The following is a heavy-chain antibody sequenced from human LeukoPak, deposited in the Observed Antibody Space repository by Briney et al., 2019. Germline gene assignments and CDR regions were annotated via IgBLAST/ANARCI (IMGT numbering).Heavy chain of an antibody. Sequence: SETLSLTCTVPGASISSYYWSWIRQPAGKGLEWIGRIYVSGSTTYNPSLESRVTMSLDTSKNQISLKVSSVTAADTAVYYCARDSGTTGEVKFDPWGQGTLVTVSS. CDR3: ARDSGTTGEVKFDP. CDR1: GASISSYY. J-gene: IGHJ5*02. V-gene: IGHV4-4*07. CDR2: IYVSGST. D-gene: IGHD1-7*01.